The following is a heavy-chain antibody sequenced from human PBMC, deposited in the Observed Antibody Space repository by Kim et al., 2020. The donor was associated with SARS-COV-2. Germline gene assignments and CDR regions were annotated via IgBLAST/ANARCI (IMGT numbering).Heavy chain of an antibody. V-gene: IGHV3-21*01. CDR1: GFTFSSYS. J-gene: IGHJ4*02. Sequence: GGSLRLSCAASGFTFSSYSMNWVRQAPGKGLEWVSSISSSSSYIYYADSVKGRFTISRDNAKNSLYLQMNSLRAEDTAVYYCARDRGGVDGYKLPFDYWGQGTLVTVSS. CDR2: ISSSSSYI. D-gene: IGHD5-12*01. CDR3: ARDRGGVDGYKLPFDY.